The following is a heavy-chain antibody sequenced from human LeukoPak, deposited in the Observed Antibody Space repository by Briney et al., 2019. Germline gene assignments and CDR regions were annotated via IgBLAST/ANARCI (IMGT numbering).Heavy chain of an antibody. CDR1: GYSISSGFY. V-gene: IGHV4-38-2*02. Sequence: SETLSLTCSVSGYSISSGFYWGWIRQPPGKGLEWIGSIFHSGSTYYNSFLKSRVTISVGTSKNHFSLKLSSVTAADTALYYCARVDYDSSGYYGRRTNWFDPWGQGTLVTVSS. J-gene: IGHJ5*02. CDR2: IFHSGST. CDR3: ARVDYDSSGYYGRRTNWFDP. D-gene: IGHD3-22*01.